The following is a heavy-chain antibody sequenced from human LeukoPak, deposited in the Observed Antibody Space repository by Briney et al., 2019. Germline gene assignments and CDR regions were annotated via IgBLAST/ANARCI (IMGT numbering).Heavy chain of an antibody. V-gene: IGHV3-48*01. CDR3: ARVVVVPAAIFSDY. CDR2: ISSSSSTI. J-gene: IGHJ4*02. Sequence: GGSLRLSCAASGFTFSSYSMNWVRQAPGKGLEWVSYISSSSSTIYYADPVKGRFTISRDNAKNSLYLQMNSLRAEDTAVYYCARVVVVPAAIFSDYWGQGTLVTVSS. D-gene: IGHD2-2*01. CDR1: GFTFSSYS.